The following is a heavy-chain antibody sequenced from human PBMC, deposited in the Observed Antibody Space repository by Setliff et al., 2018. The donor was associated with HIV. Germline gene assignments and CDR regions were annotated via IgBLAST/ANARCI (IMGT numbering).Heavy chain of an antibody. J-gene: IGHJ4*02. CDR2: ISGRSSDP. D-gene: IGHD6-19*01. V-gene: IGHV3-11*03. Sequence: PGGSLRLSCAASGFTFSDYYMGWIRQAPGKGLEWVSYISGRSSDPNYADSVEGRFTISRDNAKNSVYLQMNSLRAEDTAMYYCVRPVREPVDWGRGTLVTVSS. CDR1: GFTFSDYY. CDR3: VRPVREPVD.